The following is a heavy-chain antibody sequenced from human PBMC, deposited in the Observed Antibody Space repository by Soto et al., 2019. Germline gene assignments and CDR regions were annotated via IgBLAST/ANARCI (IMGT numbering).Heavy chain of an antibody. J-gene: IGHJ6*02. CDR1: GYTFTSYY. CDR2: INPSGGST. CDR3: ARDNRPYDFWSGYRGWYYYYGMDV. Sequence: GASVKVSCKASGYTFTSYYMHWVRQAPGQGLEWMGIINPSGGSTSYAQKFQGRVTMTRDTSTSTVYMELSSLRSEDTAVYYCARDNRPYDFWSGYRGWYYYYGMDVWGQGTTVTVSS. V-gene: IGHV1-46*01. D-gene: IGHD3-3*01.